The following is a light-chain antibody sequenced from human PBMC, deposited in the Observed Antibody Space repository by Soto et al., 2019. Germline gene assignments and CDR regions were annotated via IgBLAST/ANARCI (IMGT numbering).Light chain of an antibody. Sequence: QSALAQPPSVSAAPGQKVTISCSGSSSNIGGNSVSWYQQLPGTAPKLLIYDDNKRPSGIPDRFSGSKSGTSATPGITGFXTGDEADYYCGSWDSSLSAYVFGTGTKVTVL. J-gene: IGLJ1*01. CDR2: DDN. CDR3: GSWDSSLSAYV. V-gene: IGLV1-51*01. CDR1: SSNIGGNS.